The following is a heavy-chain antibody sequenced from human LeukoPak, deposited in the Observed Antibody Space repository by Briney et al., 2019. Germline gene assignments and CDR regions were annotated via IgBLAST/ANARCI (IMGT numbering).Heavy chain of an antibody. D-gene: IGHD5-18*01. CDR3: ARRQLWARGAFDI. CDR1: GYSFTSYW. V-gene: IGHV5-51*01. CDR2: IYPVDSDT. J-gene: IGHJ3*02. Sequence: GESLKISCKGSGYSFTSYWIGWVRQMPGKGLEWMGIIYPVDSDTRYSPSFQGQVTISADKSISTAYVQWSSLEASDTAMYYCARRQLWARGAFDIWGQGTMVSVSS.